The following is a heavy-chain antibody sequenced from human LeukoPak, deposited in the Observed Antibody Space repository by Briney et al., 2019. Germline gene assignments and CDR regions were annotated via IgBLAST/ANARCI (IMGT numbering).Heavy chain of an antibody. D-gene: IGHD6-19*01. CDR1: GYTFTSYG. CDR3: VRDLGQWLVQGIFFDY. Sequence: GASVKVSCEASGYTFTSYGISWVRQAPGQGLEWMAWISAYNGNTNYAQKLQGRVTMTQDTSTSTAYMELRSLRSDDTAVYYCVRDLGQWLVQGIFFDYWGQGTLVTVSS. J-gene: IGHJ4*02. CDR2: ISAYNGNT. V-gene: IGHV1-18*01.